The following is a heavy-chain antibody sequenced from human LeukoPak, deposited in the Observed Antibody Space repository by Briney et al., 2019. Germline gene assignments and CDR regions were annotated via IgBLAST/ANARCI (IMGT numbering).Heavy chain of an antibody. V-gene: IGHV1-2*02. Sequence: ASVKVSCKASGYTFTGYYMHWVRQAPGQGLEWMGWVNPNSGGTNYAQKFQGRVTMTRDTSISTAYMELSRLRSDDTAVYYCARGDYTLYYFDYWGQGTLVTVSS. CDR1: GYTFTGYY. CDR2: VNPNSGGT. CDR3: ARGDYTLYYFDY. J-gene: IGHJ4*02. D-gene: IGHD3-3*01.